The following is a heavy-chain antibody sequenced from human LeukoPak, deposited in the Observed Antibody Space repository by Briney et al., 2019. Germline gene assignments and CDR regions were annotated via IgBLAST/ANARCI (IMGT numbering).Heavy chain of an antibody. D-gene: IGHD3-16*02. CDR1: GFTFSSYG. CDR3: AKDFVSLSYLARGPFDY. Sequence: PGGSLRLSCAASGFTFSSYGMHWVRQAPGKGLEWVAVISYDGSNKYYADSVKGRFTISRDNSKNTLYLQMNSLRAEHTAVYYCAKDFVSLSYLARGPFDYWGQGTLVTVSS. CDR2: ISYDGSNK. J-gene: IGHJ4*02. V-gene: IGHV3-30*18.